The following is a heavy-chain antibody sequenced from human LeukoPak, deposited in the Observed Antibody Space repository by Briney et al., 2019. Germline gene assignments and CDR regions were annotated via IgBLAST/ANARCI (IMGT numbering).Heavy chain of an antibody. V-gene: IGHV4-59*01. D-gene: IGHD6-13*01. Sequence: SETLSLTCTVSGGSISSYYWSWIRQPPGKGLEWIGYIYYSGSTNYNPSLKSRVTISVDTSKNQFSLKLSSVTAADTAVYYCARLIAAAGYFDYWGQGTLVTVSS. CDR1: GGSISSYY. CDR2: IYYSGST. CDR3: ARLIAAAGYFDY. J-gene: IGHJ4*02.